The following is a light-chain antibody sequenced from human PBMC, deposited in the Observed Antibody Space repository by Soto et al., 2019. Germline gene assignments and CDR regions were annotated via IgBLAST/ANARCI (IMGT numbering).Light chain of an antibody. J-gene: IGKJ4*01. CDR2: DAS. CDR1: QSVSGY. Sequence: EIVLTQSPATLSLSPGNRATLTCRASQSVSGYLAWYQQKPGQAPRLLIYDASNRATGIPARFSGSGSGTDFTLAITSLEPGDFAVYYCQQRSNWPSTFGGGTKVEI. V-gene: IGKV3-11*01. CDR3: QQRSNWPST.